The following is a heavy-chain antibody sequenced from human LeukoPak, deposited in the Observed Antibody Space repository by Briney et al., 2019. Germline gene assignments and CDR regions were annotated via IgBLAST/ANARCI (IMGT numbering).Heavy chain of an antibody. D-gene: IGHD3-22*01. Sequence: PSETLSLTCAVYGGSLSGYYWSWVRQPPGKGLEWIGEINHSGSTNYNPSLKSRVTISVDTSKNQFSLKLSSVTAADTAVYYCARGVAYYYDSPLVYWGQGTLVTVSS. CDR3: ARGVAYYYDSPLVY. CDR2: INHSGST. V-gene: IGHV4-34*01. J-gene: IGHJ4*02. CDR1: GGSLSGYY.